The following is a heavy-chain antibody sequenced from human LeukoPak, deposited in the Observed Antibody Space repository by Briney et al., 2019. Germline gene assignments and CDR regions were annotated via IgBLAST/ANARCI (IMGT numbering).Heavy chain of an antibody. CDR2: INPNSGGT. Sequence: GASVKVSCKASGYTFTGYYMHWVRQAPGQGLEWMGWINPNSGGTNYAQKFQGRATMTRDTSVSTAYMELSRLRSDDTAVYYCATTRVVHDAFDIWGQGTMVTVSS. J-gene: IGHJ3*02. CDR1: GYTFTGYY. V-gene: IGHV1-2*02. CDR3: ATTRVVHDAFDI.